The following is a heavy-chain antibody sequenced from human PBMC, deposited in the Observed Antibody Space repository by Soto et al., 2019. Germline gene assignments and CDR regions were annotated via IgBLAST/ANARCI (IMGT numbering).Heavy chain of an antibody. CDR2: IWYDGSNK. V-gene: IGHV3-33*01. Sequence: QEHLVESGGGVVQPGRSLRLSCAASGSIFSGYGMHWVRQAPGKGLEWVAVIWYDGSNKYYADSVKGRFTISRDNSKNMLYLQMDSLRAEDTAVYYCARDGIGGTACGGFCDYWGQGTLVTVSS. CDR3: ARDGIGGTACGGFCDY. CDR1: GSIFSGYG. D-gene: IGHD1-7*01. J-gene: IGHJ4*02.